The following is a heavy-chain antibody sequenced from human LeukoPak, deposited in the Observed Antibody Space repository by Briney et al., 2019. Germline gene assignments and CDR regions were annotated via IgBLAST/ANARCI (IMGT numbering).Heavy chain of an antibody. V-gene: IGHV3-23*01. Sequence: PGESLRLSCTASGSTFSTYPMTWVRQAPGQGLEWVSAISGNSVTIYYADSVKGRFTASRDNSKNTLYLQMYSLRAEDTAVYYCAKILSGTYSFDLWGQGTLVTVSS. CDR2: ISGNSVTI. CDR1: GSTFSTYP. J-gene: IGHJ4*02. D-gene: IGHD1-26*01. CDR3: AKILSGTYSFDL.